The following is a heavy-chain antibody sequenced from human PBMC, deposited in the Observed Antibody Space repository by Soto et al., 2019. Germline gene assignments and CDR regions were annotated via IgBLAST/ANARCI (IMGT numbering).Heavy chain of an antibody. CDR1: GFTFGTYW. Sequence: EVQLVESGGGLVQPGGSLRLSCAASGFTFGTYWMSWVRQAPGKGLEWVANIKQDGSEKYYVDSVKGRFTISRDNAKNSLYLQMNSLRAEDTAVYFCARDTAIRLGAYDMDVWGQGTTVTVSS. CDR2: IKQDGSEK. V-gene: IGHV3-7*01. J-gene: IGHJ6*02. CDR3: ARDTAIRLGAYDMDV. D-gene: IGHD3-16*01.